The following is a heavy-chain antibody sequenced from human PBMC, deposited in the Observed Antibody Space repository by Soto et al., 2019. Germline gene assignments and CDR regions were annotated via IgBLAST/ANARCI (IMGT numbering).Heavy chain of an antibody. CDR3: ARDPSRGYSYGSDAFDI. CDR1: GYTFTGYY. CDR2: INPNSGGT. V-gene: IGHV1-2*04. D-gene: IGHD5-18*01. Sequence: ASVKVSCKASGYTFTGYYMHWVRQAPGQGLEWMGWINPNSGGTNYAQKFQGWVTMTRDTSIGTAYMELSRLRSDDTAVYYCARDPSRGYSYGSDAFDIWGQGTMVTVSS. J-gene: IGHJ3*02.